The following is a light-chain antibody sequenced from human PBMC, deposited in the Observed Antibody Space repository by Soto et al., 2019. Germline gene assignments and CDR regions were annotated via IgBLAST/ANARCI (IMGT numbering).Light chain of an antibody. CDR3: QSYDSSLSAYV. J-gene: IGLJ1*01. Sequence: QSVLTQPPSVSGAPGQRVTISCSGSSSNVGAGYDVHWYQQLPGTAPKVLIYGNRIRPSGVPDRFSGSTSGTSASLAITGLQAEDEADYYCQSYDSSLSAYVFGSGTKVTVL. V-gene: IGLV1-40*01. CDR1: SSNVGAGYD. CDR2: GNR.